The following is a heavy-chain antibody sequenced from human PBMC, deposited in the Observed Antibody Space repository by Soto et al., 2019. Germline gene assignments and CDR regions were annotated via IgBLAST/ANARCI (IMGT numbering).Heavy chain of an antibody. CDR2: MAHDGSNQ. J-gene: IGHJ4*02. V-gene: IGHV3-30*03. Sequence: QVQLVESGGGVVQPGGSLRLSCAASGFTFSSYGMQWVRQSPGEGLEWVAIMAHDGSNQYYGDSVKGRFTISRDNSKNTLYLQMDSLRPEDTAVYYCARSSVGSSYYPPDYWGQGTLVTVSS. CDR3: ARSSVGSSYYPPDY. CDR1: GFTFSSYG. D-gene: IGHD6-13*01.